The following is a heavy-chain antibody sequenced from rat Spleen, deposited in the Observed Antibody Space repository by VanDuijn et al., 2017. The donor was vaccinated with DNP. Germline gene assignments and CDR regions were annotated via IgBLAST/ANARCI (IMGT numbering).Heavy chain of an antibody. CDR1: GFSLPSYT. Sequence: QVQLRESGPGLVQPSQTLSLTCTVSGFSLPSYTVHWVRQPPGKGLEWMGVIWKHGATQYNSALKSRLSFSKATSKSQVFLKLNSLQTEDTATYYCARDLIIRDTTSAMDAWGPGTSVTVSS. J-gene: IGHJ4*01. V-gene: IGHV2-41*01. D-gene: IGHD4-3*01. CDR3: ARDLIIRDTTSAMDA. CDR2: IWKHGAT.